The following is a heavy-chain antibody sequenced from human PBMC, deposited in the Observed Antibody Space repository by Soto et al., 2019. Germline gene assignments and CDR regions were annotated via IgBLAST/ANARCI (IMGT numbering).Heavy chain of an antibody. J-gene: IGHJ6*03. D-gene: IGHD3-16*01. Sequence: PGGSLRLSCAAAGFTFSDYAMHWVRQAPGKGLEYVSAISNSGGSPYYADSVKGRFTVSRDNSKNTLYLQMDGLRVEDTAVYYCATSVKFDHLYYYYFYMNVWGVGNTVTVSS. CDR1: GFTFSDYA. CDR2: ISNSGGSP. V-gene: IGHV3-64*02. CDR3: ATSVKFDHLYYYYFYMNV.